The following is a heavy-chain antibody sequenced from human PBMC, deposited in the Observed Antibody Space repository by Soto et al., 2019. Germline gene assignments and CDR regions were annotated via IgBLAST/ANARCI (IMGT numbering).Heavy chain of an antibody. CDR2: IYHSGST. CDR1: GYSISSGYY. J-gene: IGHJ5*02. D-gene: IGHD5-18*01. CDR3: ARASDEQGNTLWLQGPGWFAP. V-gene: IGHV4-38-2*01. Sequence: SETLSLTCAVSGYSISSGYYWGWIRQPPGKGLEWIGSIYHSGSTYYNPSLKSRVTISVDTSKNQFSLKLSSVTAADTAVYYCARASDEQGNTLWLQGPGWFAPWGQGTLVTVSS.